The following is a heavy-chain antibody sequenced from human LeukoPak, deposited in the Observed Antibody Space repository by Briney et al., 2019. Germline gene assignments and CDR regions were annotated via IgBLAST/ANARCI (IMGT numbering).Heavy chain of an antibody. D-gene: IGHD3-10*01. CDR1: GFTFSSYG. CDR3: AREDYYGSGSYRVD. CDR2: VSHDGNNQ. J-gene: IGHJ4*02. V-gene: IGHV3-30*03. Sequence: GGSLRLSCAASGFTFSSYGMHWARQAPGKGLEWITVVSHDGNNQFYADSVKGRFTISRDNSKNMVYLQMNSLRVEDTAVYYCAREDYYGSGSYRVDWGQGTLVTVSS.